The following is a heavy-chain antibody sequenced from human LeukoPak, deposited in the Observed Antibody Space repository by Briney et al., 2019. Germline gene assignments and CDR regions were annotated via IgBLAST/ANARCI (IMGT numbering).Heavy chain of an antibody. CDR1: GFTFSGYG. CDR2: ISSSSSTI. Sequence: GGSLRLSCAASGFTFSGYGMNWVRQAPGKGLEWVSYISSSSSTIYYADSVKGRFTFSRDNAKNSLYLQMNSLRAEDTAVYYCARGVFFYGMDVWGQGTTVTVSS. J-gene: IGHJ6*02. V-gene: IGHV3-48*01. D-gene: IGHD3-10*02. CDR3: ARGVFFYGMDV.